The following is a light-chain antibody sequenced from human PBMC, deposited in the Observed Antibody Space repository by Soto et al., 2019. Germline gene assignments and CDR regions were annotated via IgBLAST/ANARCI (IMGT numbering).Light chain of an antibody. Sequence: NVLTQSPGTLSLSPGERATLSCRASQSVGSSYLAWYQQKPGQAPRLLIYSTSSRATGIPDRFSGSGSGTDFTLTISRLEPEDFAVYYCQQYDSPIWTFGHGTKVEIK. J-gene: IGKJ1*01. CDR3: QQYDSPIWT. CDR1: QSVGSSY. V-gene: IGKV3-20*01. CDR2: STS.